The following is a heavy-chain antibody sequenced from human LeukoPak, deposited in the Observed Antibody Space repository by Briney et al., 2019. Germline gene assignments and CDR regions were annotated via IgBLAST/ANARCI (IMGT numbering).Heavy chain of an antibody. Sequence: GRSLRLSCAASGFPFNDYAIHWVRQAPGKGLEWVPGISWNGGSIAYADSVKGRFTISRDNTKNSLYLQMNSLRVEDTAVYYCARDPLHWNDGVDDSFDIWGQGTMVTVSS. V-gene: IGHV3-9*01. CDR2: ISWNGGSI. D-gene: IGHD1-1*01. CDR3: ARDPLHWNDGVDDSFDI. CDR1: GFPFNDYA. J-gene: IGHJ3*02.